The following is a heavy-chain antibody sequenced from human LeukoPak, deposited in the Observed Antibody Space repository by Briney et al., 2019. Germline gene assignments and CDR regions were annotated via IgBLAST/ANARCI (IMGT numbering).Heavy chain of an antibody. CDR1: GYSFTSYW. D-gene: IGHD3-22*01. V-gene: IGHV5-51*01. Sequence: GESLKISCKGSGYSFTSYWIGWVRQMPGKGLEWMGFIYPGDSDTRYSPSFQGPVTISADKSISTAYLQWSSLKASDTAMYYCARRRYYDSSGYPDAFDIWGQGTMVTVSS. CDR3: ARRRYYDSSGYPDAFDI. J-gene: IGHJ3*02. CDR2: IYPGDSDT.